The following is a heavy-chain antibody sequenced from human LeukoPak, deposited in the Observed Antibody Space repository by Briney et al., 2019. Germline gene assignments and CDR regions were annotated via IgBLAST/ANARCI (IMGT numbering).Heavy chain of an antibody. V-gene: IGHV1-8*01. CDR3: VRESGYYYMDV. Sequence: TSVKVSCKASGYTFTSYDINWVRQATGQGLEWMGWMNPNSGNTGYAQKFQGRVTITRNTSISTAYMELSSLRSGDTAVYYCVRESGYYYMDVWGKGTTVTVSS. CDR2: MNPNSGNT. J-gene: IGHJ6*03. CDR1: GYTFTSYD. D-gene: IGHD3-3*01.